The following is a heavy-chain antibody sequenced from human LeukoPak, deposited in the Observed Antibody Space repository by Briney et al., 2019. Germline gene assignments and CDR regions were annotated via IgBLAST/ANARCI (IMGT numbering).Heavy chain of an antibody. CDR1: GGSISSSSYY. CDR3: ASLYDYDSSGYSYFDY. CDR2: IYYSGST. J-gene: IGHJ4*02. D-gene: IGHD3-22*01. V-gene: IGHV4-39*07. Sequence: SQPLSLPCTVSGGSISSSSYYWGWIRQPPGKGLEWIGSIYYSGSTYYNPPLKSRVTISVDTSKNRFSLKLSSVTAADTAVYYCASLYDYDSSGYSYFDYWGQGTLVTVSS.